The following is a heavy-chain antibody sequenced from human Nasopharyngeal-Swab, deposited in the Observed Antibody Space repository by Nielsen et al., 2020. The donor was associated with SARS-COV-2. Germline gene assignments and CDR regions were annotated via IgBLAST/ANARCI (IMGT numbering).Heavy chain of an antibody. V-gene: IGHV4-4*01. CDR2: VSHSGST. Sequence: GSLRLSCAVSGGSVSSNDWWTWVRQSPGKGLEWIGEVSHSGSTNYSPSPKSRVTLSMDKSRRKFSLRLASVSAADTAVYFCARGHLVVVPSPILGLGPFFYSFYLDVWGKGTTVIVSS. D-gene: IGHD2-2*02. CDR3: ARGHLVVVPSPILGLGPFFYSFYLDV. CDR1: GGSVSSNDW. J-gene: IGHJ6*03.